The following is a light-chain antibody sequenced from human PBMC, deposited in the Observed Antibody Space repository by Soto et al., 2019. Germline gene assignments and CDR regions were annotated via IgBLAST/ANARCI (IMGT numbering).Light chain of an antibody. CDR3: NSYRTVSTYV. CDR1: SSDVGGYNF. Sequence: QSALTQPRSVSGSPGQSVTISCTGTSSDVGGYNFVSWYQQHPGKAPKLLIYDVGNRPSGVSNRFSGSKSGNTASLTISGLQAEDEAHYYCNSYRTVSTYVFGTGTKLTVL. CDR2: DVG. J-gene: IGLJ1*01. V-gene: IGLV2-14*01.